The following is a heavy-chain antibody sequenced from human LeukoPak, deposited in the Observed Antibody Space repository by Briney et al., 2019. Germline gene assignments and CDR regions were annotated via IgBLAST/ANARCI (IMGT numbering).Heavy chain of an antibody. J-gene: IGHJ5*02. CDR2: IYTSGST. Sequence: SETLSLTCTVSGGSISSYYWNWIRQPAGKGLEWIGRIYTSGSTNYNPSLKSRVTMSVDTSKNQFSLKLSSVTAADTAVYYCARDPGLRFFNWSDPWGQGTLVTVSS. CDR1: GGSISSYY. V-gene: IGHV4-4*07. D-gene: IGHD3-3*01. CDR3: ARDPGLRFFNWSDP.